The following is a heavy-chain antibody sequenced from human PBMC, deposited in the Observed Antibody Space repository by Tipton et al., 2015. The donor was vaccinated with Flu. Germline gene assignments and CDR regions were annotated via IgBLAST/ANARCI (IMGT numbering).Heavy chain of an antibody. CDR2: IYTSGST. J-gene: IGHJ4*02. D-gene: IGHD3-16*02. Sequence: LRLSCTVSGDSISSYYWSWIRQPAGKGLEWIGRIYTSGSTNYNASLKSRVTMPVDTSKNQFSLKLSTVTVADTAVYYCARDYLLGDLSFFDNWGQGTLVTVSS. CDR1: GDSISSYY. V-gene: IGHV4-4*07. CDR3: ARDYLLGDLSFFDN.